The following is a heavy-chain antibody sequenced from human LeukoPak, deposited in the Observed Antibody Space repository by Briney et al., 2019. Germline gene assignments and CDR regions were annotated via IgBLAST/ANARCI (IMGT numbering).Heavy chain of an antibody. Sequence: GGSLRLSCAASGFTFSSYAMHWVRQAPGKGLEWVAVISYDGSNKYYADSVKGRFTISRDNSKNTLYLQMTSLRAEDTAVYYCARTSYDSSGYYYPALDYWAREPWSPSPQ. CDR3: ARTSYDSSGYYYPALDY. CDR1: GFTFSSYA. CDR2: ISYDGSNK. J-gene: IGHJ4*02. V-gene: IGHV3-30*01. D-gene: IGHD3-22*01.